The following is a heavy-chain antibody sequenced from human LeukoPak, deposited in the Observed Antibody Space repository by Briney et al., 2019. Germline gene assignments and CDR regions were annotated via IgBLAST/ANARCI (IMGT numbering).Heavy chain of an antibody. Sequence: GGSLRLSCAASGFTFRSYAMSWVRQAPGKGLEWVSTISGSGGSTYYADSVKGRFTIPRDNSKNTLYLQTNSLRVEDTAVYYCAKRITIFGSYYYGMDVWGQGSTVTVSS. V-gene: IGHV3-23*01. J-gene: IGHJ6*02. CDR3: AKRITIFGSYYYGMDV. CDR1: GFTFRSYA. CDR2: ISGSGGST. D-gene: IGHD3-3*01.